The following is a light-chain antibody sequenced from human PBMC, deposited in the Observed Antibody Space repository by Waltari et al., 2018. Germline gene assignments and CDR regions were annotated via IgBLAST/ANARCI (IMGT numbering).Light chain of an antibody. CDR3: QSADSSGTYRVI. V-gene: IGLV3-25*03. CDR2: KDS. J-gene: IGLJ2*01. CDR1: ALPKLY. Sequence: SYELTQPPSVSVSPGQTARITCSGDALPKLYAYWYQQKAGQAPVLGICKDSEKPSGIPERFSGSSEGTKVTMTIRGVQAEDEADYYCQSADSSGTYRVIFGGGTKLTVL.